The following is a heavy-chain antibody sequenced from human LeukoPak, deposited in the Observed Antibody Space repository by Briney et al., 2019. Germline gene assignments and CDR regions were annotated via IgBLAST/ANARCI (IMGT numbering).Heavy chain of an antibody. J-gene: IGHJ4*02. Sequence: PSETLSLTCTVSGGSISSYYWSWIRQPAGKGLEWIGRIYTSGSTNYNPSLKSRVTMSVDTSKNQFSLKLSSVTAADTAVFYCARGTFWSSGSGTYYFDYWGQGTLVTVSS. D-gene: IGHD3-10*01. CDR3: ARGTFWSSGSGTYYFDY. V-gene: IGHV4-4*07. CDR1: GGSISSYY. CDR2: IYTSGST.